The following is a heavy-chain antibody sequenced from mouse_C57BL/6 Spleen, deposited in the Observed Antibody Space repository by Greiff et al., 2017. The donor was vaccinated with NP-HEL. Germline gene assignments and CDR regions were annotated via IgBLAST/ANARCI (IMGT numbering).Heavy chain of an antibody. CDR1: GYTFTSYG. Sequence: VQLQQSGAELARPGASVKLSCKASGYTFTSYGISWVKQRTGQGLEWIGEIYPRSGNTYYNEKFKGKATLTADKSSSTAYMELRSLTSEDSAVYFCARSFYDYGYFDVWGTGTTVTVSS. CDR2: IYPRSGNT. CDR3: ARSFYDYGYFDV. J-gene: IGHJ1*03. D-gene: IGHD2-4*01. V-gene: IGHV1-81*01.